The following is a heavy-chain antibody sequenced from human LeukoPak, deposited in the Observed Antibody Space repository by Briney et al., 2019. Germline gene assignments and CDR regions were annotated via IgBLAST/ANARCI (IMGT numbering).Heavy chain of an antibody. CDR2: ISWNSGSI. V-gene: IGHV3-9*01. CDR1: GFTFDDYA. D-gene: IGHD5-18*01. CDR3: ARDLSAVDTVDY. Sequence: GGSLRLSCAASGFTFDDYAMHWVRQAPGKGLEWVSGISWNSGSIGYADSVKGRFTISRDNAKNSLYLQMNSLRAEDTAVYYCARDLSAVDTVDYWGQGTLVTVSS. J-gene: IGHJ4*02.